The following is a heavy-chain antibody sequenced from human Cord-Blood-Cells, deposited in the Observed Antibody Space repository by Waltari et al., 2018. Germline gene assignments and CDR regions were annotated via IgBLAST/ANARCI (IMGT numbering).Heavy chain of an antibody. Sequence: QVQLVQSGAEVKKPGSSVKVSCKASGGTFSSYAISWVRQAPGQGLEWMGRINPILGIANYAQKFQGRVTITADKSTSTAYMELSSLRSEDTAVYYCARESRVTIFGVVIIYFDYWGQGTLVTVSS. J-gene: IGHJ4*02. CDR1: GGTFSSYA. CDR3: ARESRVTIFGVVIIYFDY. CDR2: INPILGIA. D-gene: IGHD3-3*01. V-gene: IGHV1-69*09.